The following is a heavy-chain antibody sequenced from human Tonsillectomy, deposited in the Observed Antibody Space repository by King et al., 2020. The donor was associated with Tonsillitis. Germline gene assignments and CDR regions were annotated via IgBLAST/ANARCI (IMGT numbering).Heavy chain of an antibody. V-gene: IGHV4-39*07. D-gene: IGHD3-10*01. CDR1: GGSISSSSYY. J-gene: IGHJ3*02. CDR2: IYYSGST. Sequence: QMQLQESGPGLVKPSETLSLTCTVSGGSISSSSYYWGWIRQPPGKGLEWIGSIYYSGSTYYNPSLKSRVTISVDTSKNQFSLKLSSVTAADTAVYYCARHRTYYYGSVYAFYIWGQGTMVTVSS. CDR3: ARHRTYYYGSVYAFYI.